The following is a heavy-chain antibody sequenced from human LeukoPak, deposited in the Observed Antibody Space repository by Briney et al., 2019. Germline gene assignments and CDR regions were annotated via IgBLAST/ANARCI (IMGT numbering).Heavy chain of an antibody. D-gene: IGHD3-22*01. CDR3: ARRFYYDSSGYRDAFDI. CDR1: GGSISSSSYY. J-gene: IGHJ3*02. Sequence: SETLSLTCTVSGGSISSSSYYWGWIRPPPGKGQEWLGSIYYSGSTYYNPSLKSRVTISVDTSKNQFSLKLSSVTAADTAVYYCARRFYYDSSGYRDAFDIWGQGTMVTVSS. CDR2: IYYSGST. V-gene: IGHV4-39*01.